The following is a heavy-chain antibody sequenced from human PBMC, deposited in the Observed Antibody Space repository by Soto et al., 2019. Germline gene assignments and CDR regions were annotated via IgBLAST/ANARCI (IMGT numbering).Heavy chain of an antibody. CDR1: GGTFSSYA. D-gene: IGHD3-10*01. CDR2: ISPIFGTA. CDR3: ARGGERADGSGSSTLYYYYYGMDV. V-gene: IGHV1-69*12. Sequence: QVQLVQSGAEVKKPGSSVKVSCKASGGTFSSYAISWVRQAPGQGLEWMGGISPIFGTANYAQKFQGRVTITADESTSTAYMELSSLRSEDTAVYYCARGGERADGSGSSTLYYYYYGMDVWGQGTTVTVSS. J-gene: IGHJ6*02.